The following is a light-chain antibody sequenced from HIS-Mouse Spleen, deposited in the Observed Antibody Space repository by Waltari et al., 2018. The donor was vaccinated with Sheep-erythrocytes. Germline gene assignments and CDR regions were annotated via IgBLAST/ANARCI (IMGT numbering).Light chain of an antibody. Sequence: QSALTQPPSAVGSPGQSVTIHCTGTSSDVGGYNYASWYQHHPGQAPKLTFYEVSNRPSAVPDRFSGSKSRNTASLTVSGLQAEDEADYYCSSYAGSNNYVFGTGTKVTVL. CDR2: EVS. J-gene: IGLJ1*01. CDR3: SSYAGSNNYV. V-gene: IGLV2-8*01. CDR1: SSDVGGYNY.